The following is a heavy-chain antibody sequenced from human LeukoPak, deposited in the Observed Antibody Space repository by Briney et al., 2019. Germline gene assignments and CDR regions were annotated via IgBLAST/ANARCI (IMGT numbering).Heavy chain of an antibody. CDR1: GFTFSSYA. CDR3: AKALGVRGVFDY. CDR2: ISGSGGST. J-gene: IGHJ4*02. V-gene: IGHV3-23*01. D-gene: IGHD3-10*01. Sequence: PGGSLRLSCAASGFTFSSYAMSWVRQAPGKGREGVSTISGSGGSTYYTDSVKGRLTISRDNSKNTLYLQMNSLRAEDTAVYYCAKALGVRGVFDYWGQGTLVTVSS.